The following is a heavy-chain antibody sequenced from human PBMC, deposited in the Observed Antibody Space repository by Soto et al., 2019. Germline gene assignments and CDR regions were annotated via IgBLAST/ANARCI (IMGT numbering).Heavy chain of an antibody. J-gene: IGHJ5*02. D-gene: IGHD3-22*01. CDR2: IYYSGSP. CDR1: GGSISSYY. Sequence: SETLSLTCTVSGGSISSYYWSWIRQPPGKGLEWIGYIYYSGSPNYSPSLESRVTISEDTSKNQFSLKLSSVTAADTAVYYCARVGYYDSSGYYLGNWCDPWGQGTLVTVSS. V-gene: IGHV4-59*01. CDR3: ARVGYYDSSGYYLGNWCDP.